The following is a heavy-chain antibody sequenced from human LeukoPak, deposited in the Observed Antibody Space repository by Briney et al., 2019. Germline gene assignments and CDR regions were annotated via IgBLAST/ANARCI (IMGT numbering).Heavy chain of an antibody. CDR1: GFTFSGSA. D-gene: IGHD3-22*01. CDR2: IRSKANSYAT. CDR3: TSLNYYYDSSGYRPPYFDY. J-gene: IGHJ4*02. V-gene: IGHV3-73*01. Sequence: GGSLRLSCAASGFTFSGSAMHWVRQASGKGLEWVGRIRSKANSYATAYAASVKGRFTISRDDSKNTAYLQMNNLKTEDTAVYYCTSLNYYYDSSGYRPPYFDYWGQGTLVTVSS.